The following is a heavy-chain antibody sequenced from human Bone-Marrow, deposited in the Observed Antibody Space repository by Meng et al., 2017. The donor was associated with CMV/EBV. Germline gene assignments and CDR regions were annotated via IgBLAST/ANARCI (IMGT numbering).Heavy chain of an antibody. Sequence: ASVKVSCKASCYTFTSYGISWVRQAPGQGLEWMGWISAYNGNTNYAQKLQGRVTMTTDTSTSTAYMELRSLRSDDTAVYYCARDINNYCSSTSCYGGGYYWGQGTLVTVSS. J-gene: IGHJ4*02. D-gene: IGHD2-2*01. CDR2: ISAYNGNT. V-gene: IGHV1-18*01. CDR3: ARDINNYCSSTSCYGGGYY. CDR1: CYTFTSYG.